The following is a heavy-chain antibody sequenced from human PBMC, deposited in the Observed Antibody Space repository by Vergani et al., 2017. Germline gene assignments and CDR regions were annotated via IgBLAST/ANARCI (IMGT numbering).Heavy chain of an antibody. Sequence: QVQLVQSGAEVKKPGASVKVSCKASGYTFTGYYMHWVRQAPGQGREWMGWINPNSGGTNDAQKFQGWVTMTRDTAISTAYMELSRLRSDDTAVYYLARDEGDGFWGGYYDYWGQGTLVTVSS. J-gene: IGHJ4*02. CDR1: GYTFTGYY. V-gene: IGHV1-2*04. CDR2: INPNSGGT. CDR3: ARDEGDGFWGGYYDY. D-gene: IGHD3-3*01.